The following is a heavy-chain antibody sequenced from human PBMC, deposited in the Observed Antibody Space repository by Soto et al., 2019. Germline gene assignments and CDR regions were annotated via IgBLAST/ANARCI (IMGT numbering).Heavy chain of an antibody. CDR2: IYYSGST. J-gene: IGHJ4*02. V-gene: IGHV4-59*01. CDR3: ARVKEYCSSTSCTRPFDY. D-gene: IGHD2-2*01. CDR1: GGSISSYY. Sequence: SETLSLTCTVSGGSISSYYWSWIRQPPGKGLEWIGYIYYSGSTNYNPSLKSRVTISVDTSKNQFSLKLSSVTAVDTAVYYCARVKEYCSSTSCTRPFDYWGQGTLVTVSS.